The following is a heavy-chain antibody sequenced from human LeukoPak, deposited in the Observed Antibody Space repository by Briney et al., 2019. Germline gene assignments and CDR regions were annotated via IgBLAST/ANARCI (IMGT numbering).Heavy chain of an antibody. D-gene: IGHD4-23*01. CDR1: GGTFSSYA. J-gene: IGHJ4*02. CDR2: IIPIFGTA. V-gene: IGHV1-69*13. Sequence: SVKVSCKASGGTFSSYAISWVRQAPGQGLEWMGGIIPIFGTANYAQKFQSRVTITADESTSTAYMEPSSLRSEDTAVYYCARAAMTTVVTTDYWGQGTLVTVSS. CDR3: ARAAMTTVVTTDY.